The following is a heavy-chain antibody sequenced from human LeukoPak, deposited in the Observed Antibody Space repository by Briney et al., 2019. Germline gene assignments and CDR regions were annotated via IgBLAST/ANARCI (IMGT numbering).Heavy chain of an antibody. Sequence: ASVKVSCKASGYTFTSYYMHWVRQAPGQGLEWMGIINPSGGSTSYAQKFQGRVTMTRDTSTSTVYMELSSLRSEDTAVYYCAREQGYSYGYPPIYYYYGMDVWGQGTTVTVSS. CDR1: GYTFTSYY. J-gene: IGHJ6*02. V-gene: IGHV1-46*01. CDR3: AREQGYSYGYPPIYYYYGMDV. CDR2: INPSGGST. D-gene: IGHD5-18*01.